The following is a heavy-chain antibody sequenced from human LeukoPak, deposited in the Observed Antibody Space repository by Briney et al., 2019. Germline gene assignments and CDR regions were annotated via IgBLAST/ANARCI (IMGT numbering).Heavy chain of an antibody. D-gene: IGHD1-26*01. CDR3: ARGLSSGSEGLYYYYMDV. J-gene: IGHJ6*03. CDR2: IYTSGST. V-gene: IGHV4-4*07. CDR1: GGSISSYY. Sequence: SETLSLTCTVSGGSISSYYWSWIRQPAGKGLEWIGRIYTSGSTNYNPYLQSRVTMSVDTSKTQFSLKLSSVTAADTAVYYCARGLSSGSEGLYYYYMDVGGKGTTVTVSS.